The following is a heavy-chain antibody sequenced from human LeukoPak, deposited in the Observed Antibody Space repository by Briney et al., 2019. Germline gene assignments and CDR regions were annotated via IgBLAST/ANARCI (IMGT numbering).Heavy chain of an antibody. CDR1: GGSISSGGYY. V-gene: IGHV4-39*01. D-gene: IGHD3-22*01. Sequence: SETLSLTCTVSGGSISSGGYYWSWIRQHPGKGLEWIGYIYYSGSTYYNPSLKSRVTISVDTSKNQFSLKLSSVTAADTAVYYCARHGLVVVVIPQWSQGTLVTVSS. CDR3: ARHGLVVVVIPQ. CDR2: IYYSGST. J-gene: IGHJ4*02.